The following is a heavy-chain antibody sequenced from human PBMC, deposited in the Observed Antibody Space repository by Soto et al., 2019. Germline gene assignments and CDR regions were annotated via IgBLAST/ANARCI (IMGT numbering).Heavy chain of an antibody. CDR3: ARDREYYYGSGSYYNGYGMDV. J-gene: IGHJ6*02. V-gene: IGHV1-2*04. D-gene: IGHD3-10*01. CDR2: INPNSGGT. Sequence: ASMKVSCKASGYTFTGYYMHWVRQAPGQGLEWMGWINPNSGGTNYAQKFQGWVTMTRDTSISTAYMELSRLRSDDTAVYYCARDREYYYGSGSYYNGYGMDVWGQGTTVTVSS. CDR1: GYTFTGYY.